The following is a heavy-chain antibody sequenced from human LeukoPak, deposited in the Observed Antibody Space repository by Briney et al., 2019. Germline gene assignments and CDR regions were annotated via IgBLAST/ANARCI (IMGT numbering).Heavy chain of an antibody. V-gene: IGHV4-39*01. CDR1: GGSISSSSYY. CDR3: ARQGYCTNGVCYTVYYYYGMDV. D-gene: IGHD2-8*01. Sequence: PSETLSLTCTVSGGSISSSSYYWGWIRQPPGKGLECIGSIYYSGSTYYNPSLKSRVTISVDTSKNQFSLKLSSVTAADTAVYYCARQGYCTNGVCYTVYYYYGMDVWGQGTTVTVSS. CDR2: IYYSGST. J-gene: IGHJ6*02.